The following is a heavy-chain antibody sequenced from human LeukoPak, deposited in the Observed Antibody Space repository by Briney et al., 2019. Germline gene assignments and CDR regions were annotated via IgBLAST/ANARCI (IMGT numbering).Heavy chain of an antibody. CDR3: ARDPRRSIEDYYYYMDV. CDR2: IYTSGST. V-gene: IGHV4-4*07. Sequence: KPSETLSLTCTVSGGFIWSYYWSGIRQPAGKGLEWIGRIYTSGSTNYNPSLKSRVTMSVDTSKNQFSLKLSSVTAADTAVYYCARDPRRSIEDYYYYMDVWGKGTPVTVSS. J-gene: IGHJ6*03. CDR1: GGFIWSYY.